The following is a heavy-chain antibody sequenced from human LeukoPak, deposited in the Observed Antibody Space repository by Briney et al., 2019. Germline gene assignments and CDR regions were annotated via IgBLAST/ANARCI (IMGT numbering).Heavy chain of an antibody. Sequence: AGGSLRLSCAASGFTFSSYGMHWVRQAPGKGLEWVAVISYDGSNKYYADSVKGRFTISRDNSKNTLYLQMNSLRAEDTAVYYCAKGQDFDYWGQGTLVTVSS. V-gene: IGHV3-30*18. J-gene: IGHJ4*02. CDR1: GFTFSSYG. CDR2: ISYDGSNK. CDR3: AKGQDFDY.